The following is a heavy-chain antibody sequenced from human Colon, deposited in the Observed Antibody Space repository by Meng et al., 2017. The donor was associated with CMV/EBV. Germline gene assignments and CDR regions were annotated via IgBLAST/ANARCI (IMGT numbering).Heavy chain of an antibody. Sequence: EVRLVESGGGLVQPGGSLRPSCAASGFTFSNYDMHWVRQGPGKALVWVSRIQNDGSSTTYAESVKGRFTISRDNAKNTLYLQMNSLRAEDTAVYYCTRDFWGSLEYWGQGALVTVSS. V-gene: IGHV3-74*01. CDR3: TRDFWGSLEY. CDR2: IQNDGSST. J-gene: IGHJ4*02. CDR1: GFTFSNYD. D-gene: IGHD3-16*01.